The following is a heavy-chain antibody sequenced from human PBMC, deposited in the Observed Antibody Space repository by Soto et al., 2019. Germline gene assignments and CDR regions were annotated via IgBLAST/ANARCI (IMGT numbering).Heavy chain of an antibody. CDR1: GYTFTGYY. CDR2: INPNSGGT. CDR3: AKGDYDFWSGSSANGMDV. V-gene: IGHV1-2*02. J-gene: IGHJ6*02. D-gene: IGHD3-3*01. Sequence: ASVKVSCKASGYTFTGYYMHWVRQAPGQGLEWMGWINPNSGGTNYAQKFQGRVTMTRDTSISTAYMELSRLRSDDTAVYYCAKGDYDFWSGSSANGMDVWGQGTTVTVSS.